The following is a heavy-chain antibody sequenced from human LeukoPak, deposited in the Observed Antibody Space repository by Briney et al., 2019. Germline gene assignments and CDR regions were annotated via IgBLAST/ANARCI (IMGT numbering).Heavy chain of an antibody. V-gene: IGHV4-39*01. J-gene: IGHJ4*02. CDR3: ARQFYYDSGGSHY. Sequence: PSETLSLTCTVSGGSISSSSYYWGWIRQPPGKGLEWIGSIFYSGSTYYNPSLESRVTISVDTSKNQFSLKLSSVTAADTAVCYCARQFYYDSGGSHYWGQGTLVTVSS. CDR2: IFYSGST. CDR1: GGSISSSSYY. D-gene: IGHD3-22*01.